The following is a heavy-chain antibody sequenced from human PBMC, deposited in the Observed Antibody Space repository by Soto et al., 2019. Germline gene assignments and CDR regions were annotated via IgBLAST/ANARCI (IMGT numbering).Heavy chain of an antibody. D-gene: IGHD1-26*01. V-gene: IGHV3-30*18. CDR3: AKEGSHNFDY. CDR2: MSYDGSNE. CDR1: GFTFSHYA. Sequence: QVQLVESGGGVVQPGRSLRLSCAASGFTFSHYAMHWVRQAPGKGLEWVALMSYDGSNEYYADSVKGRFTISRDNSKNTLYLQMSSLRAEDTAVYYCAKEGSHNFDYWGQGTLVTVSS. J-gene: IGHJ4*02.